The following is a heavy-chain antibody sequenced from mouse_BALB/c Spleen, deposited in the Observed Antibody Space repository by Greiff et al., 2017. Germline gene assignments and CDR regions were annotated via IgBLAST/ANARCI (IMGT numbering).Heavy chain of an antibody. D-gene: IGHD2-3*01. CDR1: GYTFTSYW. V-gene: IGHV1-7*01. J-gene: IGHJ3*01. Sequence: QVHVKQSGAELAKPGASVKMSCKASGYTFTSYWMHWVKQRPGQGLEWIGYINPSTGYTEYNQKFKDKATLTADKSSSTAYMQLSSLTSEDSAVYYCAEGLYDGLFAYWGQGTLVTVSA. CDR2: INPSTGYT. CDR3: AEGLYDGLFAY.